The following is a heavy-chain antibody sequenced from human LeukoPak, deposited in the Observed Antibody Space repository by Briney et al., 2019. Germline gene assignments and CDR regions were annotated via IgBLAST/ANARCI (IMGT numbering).Heavy chain of an antibody. J-gene: IGHJ3*02. Sequence: GGSLRLSCAASGFTFSSYAMSWVRQAPGKGLEWVSAISGSGSSTYYADSVKGRFTSSRDNSKNTLYLQMNSLKAEDTAVYYCAKEIVVVPAAIGHDAFDIWGQGTMVTVSS. CDR2: ISGSGSST. V-gene: IGHV3-23*01. D-gene: IGHD2-2*01. CDR3: AKEIVVVPAAIGHDAFDI. CDR1: GFTFSSYA.